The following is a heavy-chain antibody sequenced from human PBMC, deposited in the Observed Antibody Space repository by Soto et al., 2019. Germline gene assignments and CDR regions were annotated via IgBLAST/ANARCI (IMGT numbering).Heavy chain of an antibody. CDR3: VRAAGYSGNDYVYYYGMDV. V-gene: IGHV3-33*01. Sequence: QVQLVESGGGVVQPGRSLRLSCAASGFTFSSYGMHWVRQAPGKGLEWVALVWYDGGNKYYADSVKGRFTISRDNSKNTVYLQMNSLRDEDTAVYHCVRAAGYSGNDYVYYYGMDVWGQGTTVTVSS. D-gene: IGHD5-12*01. J-gene: IGHJ6*02. CDR2: VWYDGGNK. CDR1: GFTFSSYG.